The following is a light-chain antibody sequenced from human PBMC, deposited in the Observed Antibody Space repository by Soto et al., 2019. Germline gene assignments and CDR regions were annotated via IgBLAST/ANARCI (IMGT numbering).Light chain of an antibody. J-gene: IGKJ1*01. V-gene: IGKV1-5*01. CDR1: QSIAAS. Sequence: DVQMPQSPSTLSASVGDSVTITCRASQSIAASLAWYQLKPGEAPKLLIYDVSNLESGVPSRFSGSGSGTEFSLTIRSLHPDDFATYDCQQDDYSRTFGQGNKVEIK. CDR2: DVS. CDR3: QQDDYSRT.